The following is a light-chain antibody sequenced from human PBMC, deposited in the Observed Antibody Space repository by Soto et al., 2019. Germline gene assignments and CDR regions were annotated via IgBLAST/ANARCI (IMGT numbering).Light chain of an antibody. V-gene: IGKV1-6*01. J-gene: IGKJ2*01. Sequence: AIQMTQSPSSLSASVGDSVTITCRSSQGIRNDLGWYQQKPGKAPKLLIYAASTLQSGVQSRFSGGGSGTDFTLTISSRQTEDFATYYFLLDYIYPLTFGQGTKLEIK. CDR1: QGIRND. CDR2: AAS. CDR3: LLDYIYPLT.